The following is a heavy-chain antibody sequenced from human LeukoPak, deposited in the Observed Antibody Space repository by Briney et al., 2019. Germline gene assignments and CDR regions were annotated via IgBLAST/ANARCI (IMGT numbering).Heavy chain of an antibody. CDR2: IYYSGST. Sequence: SETLSLTCTVSGGSISSSSYYWGWIRQPPGKGLEWIGSIYYSGSTYYNPSLKSRVTISVDTSKNQFSLKLGSVTAADTAVYYCAVLPPDYYDSSGYYYWGQGTLVTVSS. CDR3: AVLPPDYYDSSGYYY. V-gene: IGHV4-39*01. J-gene: IGHJ4*02. D-gene: IGHD3-22*01. CDR1: GGSISSSSYY.